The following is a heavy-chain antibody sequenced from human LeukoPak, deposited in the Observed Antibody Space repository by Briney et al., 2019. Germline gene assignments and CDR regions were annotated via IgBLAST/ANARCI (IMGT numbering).Heavy chain of an antibody. CDR1: GGSISSSSYY. CDR2: IYYSGST. Sequence: PSETLSLTCTVSGGSISSSSYYWGWIRQPPGKGLEWIGSIYYSGSTYYNPSLKSRVTISVDRSKNQFSLKLSSVTAADTAVYYCARVTTGSTTLDSWGQGILVTVSS. CDR3: ARVTTGSTTLDS. D-gene: IGHD1-1*01. V-gene: IGHV4-39*07. J-gene: IGHJ5*01.